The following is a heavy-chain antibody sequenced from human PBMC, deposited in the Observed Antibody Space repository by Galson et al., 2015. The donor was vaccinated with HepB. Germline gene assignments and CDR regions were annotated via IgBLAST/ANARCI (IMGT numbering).Heavy chain of an antibody. CDR2: ISYDGSNK. V-gene: IGHV3-30*18. J-gene: IGHJ4*02. CDR3: AKWPTPYGGSYYFDY. D-gene: IGHD1-26*01. Sequence: SLRLSCAASGFTFSSYGMHWVRQAPGKGLEWVAVISYDGSNKYYADSVKGRFTISRDNSKNTLYLQMNSLRAEDTAVYYCAKWPTPYGGSYYFDYWGQGTLVTVSS. CDR1: GFTFSSYG.